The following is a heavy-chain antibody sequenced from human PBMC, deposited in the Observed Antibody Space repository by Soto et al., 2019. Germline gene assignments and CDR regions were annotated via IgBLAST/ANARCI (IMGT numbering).Heavy chain of an antibody. Sequence: PSETLSLTCTVSGGSISSGGYYWSWIRQHPGKGLEWIGYIYYSGSTYYNPSLKSRVTISVDTSKNQFPLKLSSVTAADTAVYYCARGKSARAIGGMDVWGQGTTVTVSS. CDR2: IYYSGST. D-gene: IGHD6-6*01. J-gene: IGHJ6*02. V-gene: IGHV4-31*03. CDR1: GGSISSGGYY. CDR3: ARGKSARAIGGMDV.